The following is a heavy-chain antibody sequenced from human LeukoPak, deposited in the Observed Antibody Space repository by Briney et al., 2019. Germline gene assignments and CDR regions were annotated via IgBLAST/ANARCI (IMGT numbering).Heavy chain of an antibody. CDR1: GYSISSGHY. CDR2: IYQSGSN. Sequence: PSETLSLTCAGSGYSISSGHYWGWIRQPPGKGLEWVGSIYQSGSNYYNPSLKSRLTISVDTSKNQFSLNLSSVTAADTAVYYCARDVEDFYCSGGSCYPHFDYWGQGTLVTVSS. V-gene: IGHV4-38-2*02. D-gene: IGHD2-15*01. J-gene: IGHJ4*02. CDR3: ARDVEDFYCSGGSCYPHFDY.